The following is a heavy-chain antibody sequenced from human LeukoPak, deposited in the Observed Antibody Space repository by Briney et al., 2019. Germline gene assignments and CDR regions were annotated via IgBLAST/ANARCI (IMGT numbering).Heavy chain of an antibody. CDR2: IYHNGAT. Sequence: PSETLSLTCAVSGGSISSSSSICWTWVRQPPGEGLEWIGEIYHNGATNCNPSLKSRVTLLLDKSKNQFSLRLNSVTAADTAVYYCARNGGNSDYDYWGQGTLVTVSA. J-gene: IGHJ4*02. D-gene: IGHD4-23*01. CDR1: GGSISSSSSIC. V-gene: IGHV4-4*02. CDR3: ARNGGNSDYDY.